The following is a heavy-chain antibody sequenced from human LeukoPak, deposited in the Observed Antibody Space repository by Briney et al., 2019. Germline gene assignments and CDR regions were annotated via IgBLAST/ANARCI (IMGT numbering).Heavy chain of an antibody. CDR1: GFTFSNYA. Sequence: GGSLRLSCAASGFTFSNYAMSWIRQAPGKGLEWVSAISGSGGSTYYADSVKGRFTISRDNSKNTLYLQMNSLRAEDTAVYYCASRLRYFDWLVPYYFDYWGQGTLVTVSS. D-gene: IGHD3-9*01. CDR3: ASRLRYFDWLVPYYFDY. J-gene: IGHJ4*02. CDR2: ISGSGGST. V-gene: IGHV3-23*01.